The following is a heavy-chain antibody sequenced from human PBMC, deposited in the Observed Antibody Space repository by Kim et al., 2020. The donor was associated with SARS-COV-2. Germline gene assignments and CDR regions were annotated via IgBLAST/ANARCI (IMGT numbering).Heavy chain of an antibody. CDR2: FDPEDGET. J-gene: IGHJ6*02. V-gene: IGHV1-24*01. CDR1: GYTLTELS. D-gene: IGHD5-12*01. CDR3: ATEGGDGYNYRADYYYGMDV. Sequence: ASVKVSCKVSGYTLTELSMHWVRQAPGKVLEWMGGFDPEDGETIYAQKFQGRVTMTEDTSTDTAYMELSSLRSEDTAVYYCATEGGDGYNYRADYYYGMDVWGQGTTVTVSS.